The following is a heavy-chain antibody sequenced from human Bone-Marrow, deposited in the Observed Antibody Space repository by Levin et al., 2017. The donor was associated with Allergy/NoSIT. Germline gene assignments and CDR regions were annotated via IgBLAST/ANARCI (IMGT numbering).Heavy chain of an antibody. V-gene: IGHV4-39*07. Sequence: SETLSLTCTVSGDSLDSSTYYWAWIRQPPGTGLEWIGNVFYTGKASYNPSLKSRATISVDKSRNQFSLRLTAATAADAGLYFCARDLDEAMVERNGLDVWGQGTMVTVSA. J-gene: IGHJ3*01. CDR2: VFYTGKA. CDR1: GDSLDSSTYY. D-gene: IGHD5-18*01. CDR3: ARDLDEAMVERNGLDV.